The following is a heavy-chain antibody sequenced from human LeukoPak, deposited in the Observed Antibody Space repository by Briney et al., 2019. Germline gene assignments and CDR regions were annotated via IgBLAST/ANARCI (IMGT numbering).Heavy chain of an antibody. CDR3: AKVSGGGSPVGYFQH. CDR2: ISGSGGST. CDR1: GFTFSSYA. D-gene: IGHD2-15*01. J-gene: IGHJ1*01. Sequence: GGALRLSCAASGFTFSSYAMSWVRQAPGKGLEWVSAISGSGGSTYYADSVKGRFTISRDNSKNTLYLQMNSLRAEDTAVYYCAKVSGGGSPVGYFQHWGQGTLVTVSS. V-gene: IGHV3-23*01.